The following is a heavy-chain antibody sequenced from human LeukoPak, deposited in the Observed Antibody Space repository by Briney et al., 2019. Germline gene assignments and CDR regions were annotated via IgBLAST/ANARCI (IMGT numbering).Heavy chain of an antibody. CDR1: GGSISSYY. CDR2: IYYSGST. J-gene: IGHJ4*02. V-gene: IGHV4-59*01. D-gene: IGHD6-13*01. CDR3: ACIAAAGTPHLDY. Sequence: KPSETLSLTCTVSGGSISSYYWSWIRQPPGKGLEWIGYIYYSGSTNYNPSLKSRVTISVDTSKNQFSLKLSSVTAADTAVYYCACIAAAGTPHLDYWGQGTLVTVSS.